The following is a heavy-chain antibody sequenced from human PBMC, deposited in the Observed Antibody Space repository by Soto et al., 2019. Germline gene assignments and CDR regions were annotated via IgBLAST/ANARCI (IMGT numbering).Heavy chain of an antibody. CDR1: GFTFSSYW. D-gene: IGHD3-22*01. V-gene: IGHV3-7*05. J-gene: IGHJ4*02. CDR2: IKQDGSEK. Sequence: SGGSLRLPCAASGFTFSSYWMSWVRKAPGKGLEWVANIKQDGSEKYYVDSVKGRFTISRDNAKNSLYLQMNSLRAEDTAVYYCARNYYDSSGDFDYWGQGTLVTVSS. CDR3: ARNYYDSSGDFDY.